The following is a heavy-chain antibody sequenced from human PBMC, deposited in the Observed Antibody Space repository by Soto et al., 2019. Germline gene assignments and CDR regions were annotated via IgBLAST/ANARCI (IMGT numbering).Heavy chain of an antibody. V-gene: IGHV4-39*01. Sequence: SETLSLTCTVSGGSITGGSYYWGWIRQPPGKGLESIGNIYSSGSTYYNPSLRNRVTISVDTSKNQFSLRLSSVTAADTAVYYCARPNLTPGAFNIWGPGTMVTVS. CDR1: GGSITGGSYY. D-gene: IGHD3-9*01. CDR3: ARPNLTPGAFNI. CDR2: IYSSGST. J-gene: IGHJ3*02.